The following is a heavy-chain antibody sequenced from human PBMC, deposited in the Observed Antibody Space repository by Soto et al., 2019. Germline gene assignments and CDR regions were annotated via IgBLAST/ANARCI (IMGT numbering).Heavy chain of an antibody. Sequence: GGSLRLSCAASGFTFSNAWMSWVRQAPGKGLEWVGRIKSKTDGGTTDYAAPVKGRFTISRDDSKNTLYLQMNSLKTEDTAVYYCTTVVTVTTYALCSYWGQGTLVTVSS. CDR3: TTVVTVTTYALCSY. J-gene: IGHJ4*02. V-gene: IGHV3-15*01. CDR1: GFTFSNAW. CDR2: IKSKTDGGTT. D-gene: IGHD4-17*01.